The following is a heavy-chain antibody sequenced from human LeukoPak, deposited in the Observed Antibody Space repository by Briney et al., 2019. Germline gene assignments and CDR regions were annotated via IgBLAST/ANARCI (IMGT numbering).Heavy chain of an antibody. CDR2: INHGGST. D-gene: IGHD6-13*01. CDR3: ASGYSSSWYEFGY. Sequence: SETLSLTCGVYGGSFSGYYWSWIRQPPGKGLEWIGEINHGGSTNYTPSLKSRVTISVDTSKNQFSLKLSSVTAADTAVYYCASGYSSSWYEFGYWGQGTLVTVSS. J-gene: IGHJ4*02. CDR1: GGSFSGYY. V-gene: IGHV4-34*01.